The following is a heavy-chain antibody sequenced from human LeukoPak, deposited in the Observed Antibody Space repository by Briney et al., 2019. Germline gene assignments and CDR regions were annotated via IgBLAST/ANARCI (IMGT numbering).Heavy chain of an antibody. CDR2: ISASNGDT. CDR3: ALAGSGSVRGPSDY. Sequence: ASLRLSCAASGYTFTSHGINWVRQTPGKGLEWLAWISASNGDTNYAHGVKGRITLTADTSTGTAHMQLRSLSSDDTAAYYCALAGSGSVRGPSDYWGEGTLVAVSS. V-gene: IGHV1-18*01. D-gene: IGHD3-10*01. J-gene: IGHJ4*02. CDR1: GYTFTSHG.